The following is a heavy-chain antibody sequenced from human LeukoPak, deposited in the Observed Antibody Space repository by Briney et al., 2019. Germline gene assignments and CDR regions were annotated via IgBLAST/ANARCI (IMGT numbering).Heavy chain of an antibody. D-gene: IGHD6-13*01. CDR2: IYHSGTT. V-gene: IGHV4-28*03. CDR1: GYSISSSSW. Sequence: SETLSLTCAVSGYSISSSSWWGWIRQPPGKGLEWIAYIYHSGTTYYNPSLQSRVTMSVDTSKNQFSLKLSSVTAVDTAVYYCARGWEAAAGFDYWGQGTLVTVSS. CDR3: ARGWEAAAGFDY. J-gene: IGHJ4*02.